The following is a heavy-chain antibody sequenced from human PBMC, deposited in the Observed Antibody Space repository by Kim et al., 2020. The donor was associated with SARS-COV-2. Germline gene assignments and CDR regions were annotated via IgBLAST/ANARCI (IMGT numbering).Heavy chain of an antibody. CDR3: ARLEWEVDERYFDL. V-gene: IGHV5-51*01. Sequence: SPSFQGQVTISADKSISTAYLQWSSLKASDTAMYYCARLEWEVDERYFDLWGRGTLVTVSS. J-gene: IGHJ2*01. D-gene: IGHD1-26*01.